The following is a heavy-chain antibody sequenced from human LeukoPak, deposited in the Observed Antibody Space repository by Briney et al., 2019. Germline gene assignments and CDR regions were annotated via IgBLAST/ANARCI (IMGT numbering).Heavy chain of an antibody. J-gene: IGHJ4*02. D-gene: IGHD2-15*01. CDR2: ISGSGGST. CDR1: GFTFSSYA. CDR3: AKDGCGSCYSDFDY. V-gene: IGHV3-23*01. Sequence: GGSLRLSCAASGFTFSSYAMSWVRQAPGKGLEWVSAISGSGGSTYYADSVKGRFTISRDNSKNTLCLQMNSLRAEDTAVYYCAKDGCGSCYSDFDYWGQGTLVTVSS.